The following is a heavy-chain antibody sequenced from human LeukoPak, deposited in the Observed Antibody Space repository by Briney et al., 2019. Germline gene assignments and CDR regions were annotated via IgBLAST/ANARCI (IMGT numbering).Heavy chain of an antibody. CDR1: GYTFTSYD. V-gene: IGHV1-8*03. CDR3: AAGRYYDILTGYHNWFDP. Sequence: ASVKVSCKASGYTFTSYDINWVRQATGQGLEWMGWMNPNSGNTGYAQKFQGRVTITRNTSISTAYMELSSLRSEDTAVYYCAAGRYYDILTGYHNWFDPWGQGTLVTVSS. J-gene: IGHJ5*02. D-gene: IGHD3-9*01. CDR2: MNPNSGNT.